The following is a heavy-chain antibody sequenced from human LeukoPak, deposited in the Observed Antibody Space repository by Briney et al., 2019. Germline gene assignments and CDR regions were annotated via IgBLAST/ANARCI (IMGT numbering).Heavy chain of an antibody. CDR1: GGTFSSYA. CDR3: ASEDYGDYLHWFDP. CDR2: IIPIFGTA. D-gene: IGHD4-17*01. J-gene: IGHJ5*02. Sequence: GASVKVSCKASGGTFSSYAISWVRQAPGQGLEWMGGIIPIFGTANYAQKFQGRVTITADESTSTAYMELSSLRSEDTAVYYCASEDYGDYLHWFDPWGQGTLVTVSS. V-gene: IGHV1-69*01.